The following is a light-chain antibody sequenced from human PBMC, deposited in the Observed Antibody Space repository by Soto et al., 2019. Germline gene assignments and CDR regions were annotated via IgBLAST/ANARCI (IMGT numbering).Light chain of an antibody. V-gene: IGLV1-40*01. CDR1: SSNIGAGYD. Sequence: QAVVTQPPSVSGAPGQRVTISCTGSSSNIGAGYDVHWYQQLPGTAPKLLIYGNNNRPSGVPDRFSGSRSGTSASLAITGPQVGEEADYYGQSYENSRKVVFGGGPRSPS. CDR3: QSYENSRKVV. CDR2: GNN. J-gene: IGLJ2*01.